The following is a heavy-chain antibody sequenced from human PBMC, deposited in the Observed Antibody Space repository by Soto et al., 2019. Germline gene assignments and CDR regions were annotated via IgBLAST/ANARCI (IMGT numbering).Heavy chain of an antibody. V-gene: IGHV3-73*01. Sequence: VGSLRLSCAAYGFTFGGSAMHWVRQACGKGLEWVGRIRSKANDYAPAYTGSVKGRFIIYRDDSKKTTYLQMNSLRTDYTAVYYCLPGKTVAGSDYWGQGTLVTVSS. J-gene: IGHJ4*02. CDR2: IRSKANDYAP. CDR3: LPGKTVAGSDY. CDR1: GFTFGGSA. D-gene: IGHD1-1*01.